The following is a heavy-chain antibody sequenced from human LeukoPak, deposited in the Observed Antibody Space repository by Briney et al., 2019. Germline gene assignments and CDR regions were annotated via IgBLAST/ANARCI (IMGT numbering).Heavy chain of an antibody. D-gene: IGHD2-21*02. V-gene: IGHV1-46*01. CDR3: ARSSCGGDCYSVVY. CDR2: INPSGGST. Sequence: ASVKVSCKASGGTFSSYAISWVRQAPGQGLEWMGIINPSGGSTSYAQKFQGRVTMTRDTSTSTVYMELSSLRSEDTAVYYCARSSCGGDCYSVVYWGQGTLVTVSS. CDR1: GGTFSSYA. J-gene: IGHJ4*02.